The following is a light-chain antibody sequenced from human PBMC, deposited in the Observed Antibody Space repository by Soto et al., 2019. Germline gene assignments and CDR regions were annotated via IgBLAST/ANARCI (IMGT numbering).Light chain of an antibody. CDR1: SSDVGSSNL. V-gene: IGLV2-23*01. J-gene: IGLJ1*01. CDR2: EGD. CDR3: CSFARSTPFYV. Sequence: QSVLTQPASVSGSPGQSITISCSGTSSDVGSSNLVSWYQQHPGKAPKLIIFEGDRRPSGVSGRFSGSKSGNTASLTISGLQAEDEVDYYCCSFARSTPFYVSGPGTKVTV.